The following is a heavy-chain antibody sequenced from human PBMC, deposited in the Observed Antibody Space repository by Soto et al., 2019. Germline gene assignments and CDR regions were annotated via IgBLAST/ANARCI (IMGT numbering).Heavy chain of an antibody. D-gene: IGHD3-22*01. CDR1: GGSISSYY. V-gene: IGHV4-59*01. J-gene: IGHJ4*02. Sequence: SETLSLTCTVSGGSISSYYWSWIRQPPGKGLEWIGYIYYSGSTNYNPSLKSRVTISVDTSKNQFSLKLSSVTAADTAVCYCARDFLKDSSPHVWGQGTRVTVSS. CDR2: IYYSGST. CDR3: ARDFLKDSSPHV.